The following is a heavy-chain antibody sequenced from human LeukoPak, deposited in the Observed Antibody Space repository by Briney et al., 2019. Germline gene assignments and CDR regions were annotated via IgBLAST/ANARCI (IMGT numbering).Heavy chain of an antibody. J-gene: IGHJ4*02. Sequence: ASVNVSCKPSGYTFTNSYINRVRQAPGQGLEWMGWVSAYNGKTSYAQKFQGRVTMTTDSSTSTAYLDLTSLRSDDTAVYYCVRGGTYYPCRDFWGQGTLVTVSS. D-gene: IGHD1-26*01. V-gene: IGHV1-18*01. CDR2: VSAYNGKT. CDR1: GYTFTNSY. CDR3: VRGGTYYPCRDF.